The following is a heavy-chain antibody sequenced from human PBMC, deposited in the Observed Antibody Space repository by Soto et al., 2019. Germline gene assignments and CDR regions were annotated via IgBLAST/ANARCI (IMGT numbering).Heavy chain of an antibody. D-gene: IGHD5-18*01. CDR3: ARDGGYSYGSNYYYYYGMDV. CDR1: GGTFSSYA. V-gene: IGHV1-69*13. CDR2: IIPIFGTT. Sequence: ASVKVSCKASGGTFSSYAISWVRQAPGQGLEWMGGIIPIFGTTNYAQKLQGRATITADESTSTAYIELSSLRSEDTAVYYCARDGGYSYGSNYYYYYGMDVWGQGTTVTVSS. J-gene: IGHJ6*02.